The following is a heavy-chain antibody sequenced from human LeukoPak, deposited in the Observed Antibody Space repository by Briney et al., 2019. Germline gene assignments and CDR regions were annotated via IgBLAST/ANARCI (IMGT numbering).Heavy chain of an antibody. CDR1: GFTFSSYA. Sequence: GGSLRLSCAASGFTFSSYAMTWVRQAPGKGLEWVSAISSSGSGTYYADSVKGRFTISRDNSDNTLYLQMNSLRAEDTAIYYCAKDLGLWSGYYTFGYWGQGTLVTVSS. D-gene: IGHD3-3*01. V-gene: IGHV3-23*01. CDR2: ISSSGSGT. CDR3: AKDLGLWSGYYTFGY. J-gene: IGHJ4*02.